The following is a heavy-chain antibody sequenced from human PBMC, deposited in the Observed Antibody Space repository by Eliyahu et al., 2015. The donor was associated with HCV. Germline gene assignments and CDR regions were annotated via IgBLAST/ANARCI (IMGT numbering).Heavy chain of an antibody. D-gene: IGHD3-3*02. CDR2: ISYDGSNK. CDR3: AKDLRHFYYGMDV. CDR1: GFTFSSYS. Sequence: GGVVQPGRSLRLSCAASGFTFSSYSMYWVRQAPGKGLEWVAVISYDGSNKNYADSVKGRFTISRDNSKNTLYLQINSLRAEDTAVYYCAKDLRHFYYGMDVWGQGTTVTVSS. V-gene: IGHV3-30*18. J-gene: IGHJ6*02.